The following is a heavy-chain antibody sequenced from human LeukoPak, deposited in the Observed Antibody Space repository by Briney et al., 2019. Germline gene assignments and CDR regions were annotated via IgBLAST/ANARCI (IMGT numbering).Heavy chain of an antibody. D-gene: IGHD5-24*01. Sequence: SETLSLTCTVSGGSTSSYYWSWIRQPPGKGLEWIGYIYYSGSTNYNPSLKSRVTISVDTSKNQFSLKLSSVTAADTAVYYCARVSRRDGYNPYYFDYWGQGTLVTVSS. CDR1: GGSTSSYY. CDR2: IYYSGST. CDR3: ARVSRRDGYNPYYFDY. V-gene: IGHV4-59*01. J-gene: IGHJ4*02.